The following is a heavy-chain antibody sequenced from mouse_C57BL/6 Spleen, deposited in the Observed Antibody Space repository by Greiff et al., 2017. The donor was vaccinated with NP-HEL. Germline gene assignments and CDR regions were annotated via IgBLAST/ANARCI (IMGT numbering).Heavy chain of an antibody. J-gene: IGHJ2*01. CDR2: IHPSDSDT. CDR1: GYTFTSYW. Sequence: QVQLQQPGAELVKPGASVKVSCKASGYTFTSYWMHWVKQRPGQGLEWIGRIHPSDSDTNYNQKFKGRATLTVDKSSSTAYMQISSLTSEDTAIYYCAIAWFDYWGQGTTLTVSS. V-gene: IGHV1-74*01. CDR3: AIAWFDY.